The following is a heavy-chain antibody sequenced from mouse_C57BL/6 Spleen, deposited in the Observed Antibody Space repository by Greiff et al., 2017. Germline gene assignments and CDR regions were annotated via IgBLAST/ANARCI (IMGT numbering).Heavy chain of an antibody. D-gene: IGHD1-1*01. CDR2: IWPGGGT. CDR3: ARIYYYGSRGGYFDY. Sequence: QVQLKESGPGLVAPSPSLSITCTVSGFSLTSYAISWVRQPPGKGLEWLGVIWPGGGTNYNSALKSRQSISKDNSKSQVFLKMNSLQTDDTARYYCARIYYYGSRGGYFDYWGQGTTLTVSS. J-gene: IGHJ2*01. CDR1: GFSLTSYA. V-gene: IGHV2-9-1*01.